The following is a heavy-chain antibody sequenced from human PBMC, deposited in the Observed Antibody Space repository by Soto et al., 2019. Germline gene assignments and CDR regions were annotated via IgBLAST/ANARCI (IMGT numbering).Heavy chain of an antibody. CDR3: ARAAAAATYYFDY. Sequence: QVPLVQSGAEVKKPGSSVKVSCKASGGTFSSYTISWVRQAPGQGLEWMGRIIPILGIANYAQKFQGRVTITADKSTSTAYMELSSLRSEDTAVYYCARAAAAATYYFDYWGQGTLVTVSS. V-gene: IGHV1-69*02. D-gene: IGHD6-13*01. CDR1: GGTFSSYT. CDR2: IIPILGIA. J-gene: IGHJ4*02.